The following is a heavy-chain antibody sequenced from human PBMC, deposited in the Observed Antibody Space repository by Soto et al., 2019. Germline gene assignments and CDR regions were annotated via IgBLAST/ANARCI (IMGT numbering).Heavy chain of an antibody. V-gene: IGHV2-26*01. CDR1: GFSLSNARMG. CDR3: ARAPPPPYGSSWYWYFDY. CDR2: IFSNDEK. Sequence: SGPTLVNPTETLTLTCTVSGFSLSNARMGVSWIRQPPGKALEWLAHIFSNDEKSYSTSLKSRLTISKDTSKSQVVLTMTNMDPVDTATYYCARAPPPPYGSSWYWYFDYWGQGTLVTVSS. J-gene: IGHJ4*02. D-gene: IGHD6-13*01.